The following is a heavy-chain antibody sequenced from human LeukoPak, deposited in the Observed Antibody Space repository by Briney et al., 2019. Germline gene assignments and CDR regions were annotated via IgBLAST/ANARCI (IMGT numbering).Heavy chain of an antibody. CDR1: GGSISSYY. CDR3: ARLLGGRSVGNYFDY. V-gene: IGHV4-59*08. J-gene: IGHJ4*02. Sequence: PSETLSLTCTVSGGSISSYYWSWIRQPPGKGLEWIGYIYYIGSTNYNPSLKSRVTISVDTSENQFSLKLSSVTAADTAVYYCARLLGGRSVGNYFDYWGQGTLVTASS. D-gene: IGHD1-26*01. CDR2: IYYIGST.